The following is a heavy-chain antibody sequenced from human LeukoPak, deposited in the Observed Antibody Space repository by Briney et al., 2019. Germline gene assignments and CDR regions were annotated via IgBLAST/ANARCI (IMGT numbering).Heavy chain of an antibody. CDR2: ISGSGGST. J-gene: IGHJ6*03. V-gene: IGHV3-23*01. CDR3: AKDGSCSSTSCNYYYYYMDV. D-gene: IGHD2-2*01. Sequence: GGSLRLSCAASGFTFSNYAMSWVRQAPGKGLEWVSAISGSGGSTYYADSVKGRFTISRDNSKNTLYLQMNSLRAEDTAVYCCAKDGSCSSTSCNYYYYYMDVWGKGTTVTVSS. CDR1: GFTFSNYA.